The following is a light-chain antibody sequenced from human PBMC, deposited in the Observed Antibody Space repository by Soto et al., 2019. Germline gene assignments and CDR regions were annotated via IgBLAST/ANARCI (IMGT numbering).Light chain of an antibody. J-gene: IGLJ2*01. CDR2: SND. V-gene: IGLV1-44*01. Sequence: QSALTQPPSASGTPGQRVTISCSGSSSNIGSNTVNWYQQLPGTAPKLLIYSNDQRHSGVPDRFSGSKSGTPASLAISGLQSDDEADYYCPTWNDSLNVVVFGGGTKLTVL. CDR3: PTWNDSLNVVV. CDR1: SSNIGSNT.